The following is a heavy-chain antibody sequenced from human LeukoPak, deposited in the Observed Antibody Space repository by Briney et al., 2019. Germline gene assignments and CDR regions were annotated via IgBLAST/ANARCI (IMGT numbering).Heavy chain of an antibody. V-gene: IGHV4-39*01. CDR3: ARLTALAGHRGAFGI. J-gene: IGHJ3*02. CDR1: GGSIGGHTFY. D-gene: IGHD6-19*01. Sequence: PSETLSLTCNVSGGSIGGHTFYWDWIRQPPGKGLEWIATIYYNGNTFYNPSLKSRVAISIDMSKSQFSLHLSSVTAADTAIYYCARLTALAGHRGAFGIWGPGTMVTVSS. CDR2: IYYNGNT.